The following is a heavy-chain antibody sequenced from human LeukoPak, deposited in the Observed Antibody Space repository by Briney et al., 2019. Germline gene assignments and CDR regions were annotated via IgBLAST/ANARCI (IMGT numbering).Heavy chain of an antibody. Sequence: PGGSLRLSCAASGFTFSYYGMHWVRQAPGKGLEGVAFIRNDESKKFYGDSVKGRFTISRDNSKNTLYLQMNSLRTEDTAVYYCAKSHLPNAYSGTYYCDYWGQGTLVTVSS. J-gene: IGHJ4*02. D-gene: IGHD1-26*01. CDR2: IRNDESKK. CDR1: GFTFSYYG. CDR3: AKSHLPNAYSGTYYCDY. V-gene: IGHV3-30*02.